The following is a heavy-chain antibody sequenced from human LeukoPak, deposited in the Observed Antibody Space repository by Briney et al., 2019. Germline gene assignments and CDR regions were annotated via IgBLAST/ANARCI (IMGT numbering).Heavy chain of an antibody. J-gene: IGHJ4*02. D-gene: IGHD2-2*02. V-gene: IGHV3-23*01. Sequence: PGGSLRLSCSASGFTFSSYAMSWVRQAPGKGLEWVSAISDSGDNTIYADSVKGRFTISRDNSKNSLYLQMNSLRAEDTAMYFCARGTSTSCYTGSDYWGQETLVTVSS. CDR2: ISDSGDNT. CDR3: ARGTSTSCYTGSDY. CDR1: GFTFSSYA.